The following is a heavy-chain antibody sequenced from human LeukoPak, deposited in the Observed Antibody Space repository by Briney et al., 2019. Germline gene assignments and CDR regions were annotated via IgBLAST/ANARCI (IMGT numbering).Heavy chain of an antibody. J-gene: IGHJ4*02. CDR2: IYYSGST. Sequence: SETLSLTCTVSGGSISPYYWNWIRQPPGKGLEWIGYIYYSGSTNYNPSLKSRVTISVDKSKNQFFLKLNSVTAADTALYYCARGNANWGQGTLVTVSS. V-gene: IGHV4-59*01. CDR1: GGSISPYY. CDR3: ARGNAN.